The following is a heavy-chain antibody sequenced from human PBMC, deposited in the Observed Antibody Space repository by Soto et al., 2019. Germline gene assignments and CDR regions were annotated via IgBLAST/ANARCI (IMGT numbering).Heavy chain of an antibody. D-gene: IGHD2-2*01. J-gene: IGHJ4*02. Sequence: GGSLRLSCAASGFTFSSYAMNWVRQAPGKGPEWVSHISVSGGTYYADSVKGRFTISRDNSKNTLFLQMNSLRAEDTAVYYCAKSLCTATSFDYWGQGTPVTVSS. CDR3: AKSLCTATSFDY. V-gene: IGHV3-23*01. CDR2: ISVSGGT. CDR1: GFTFSSYA.